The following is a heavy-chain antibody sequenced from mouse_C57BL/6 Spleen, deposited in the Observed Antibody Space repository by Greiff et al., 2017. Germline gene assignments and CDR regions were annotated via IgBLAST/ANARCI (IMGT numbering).Heavy chain of an antibody. Sequence: QVQLQESGAELVRPGTSVKVSCKASGYAFTNYLIEWVKQRPGQGLEWIGVINPGSGGTNYNEKFKGKATLTADKSSSTAYMQLSSLTSEDSAVYVCARERVYSNYGVAMDYWGQGTSVTVSS. V-gene: IGHV1-54*01. CDR1: GYAFTNYL. D-gene: IGHD2-5*01. CDR3: ARERVYSNYGVAMDY. J-gene: IGHJ4*01. CDR2: INPGSGGT.